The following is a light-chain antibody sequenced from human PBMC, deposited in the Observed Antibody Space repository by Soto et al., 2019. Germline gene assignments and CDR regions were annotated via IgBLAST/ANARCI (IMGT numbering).Light chain of an antibody. J-gene: IGLJ1*01. Sequence: QSALTQPASVSGSPGQSITISCTGTSGDVGGYNYVSWYQHHPGKAPKLMVYEVSNRPSGVSNRFSGSKSGNTASLTISGLQAEDEADYYCSSYRSNSTLVFGTGTKLTVL. V-gene: IGLV2-14*01. CDR1: SGDVGGYNY. CDR3: SSYRSNSTLV. CDR2: EVS.